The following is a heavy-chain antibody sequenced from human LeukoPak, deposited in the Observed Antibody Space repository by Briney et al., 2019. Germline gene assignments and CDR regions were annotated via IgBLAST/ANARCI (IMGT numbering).Heavy chain of an antibody. CDR2: ISGSGSNT. D-gene: IGHD3-10*02. J-gene: IGHJ4*02. V-gene: IGHV3-23*01. CDR3: AKDVRGYNRPFDY. CDR1: GFSFSTCA. Sequence: GGSLRLSCAASGFSFSTCAMNWVRQAPGKGLEWVSAISGSGSNTYYADSVKGRFTISRDNSKNTLYLQMNSLGAEDTALYYCAKDVRGYNRPFDYWRQGTLVTVSS.